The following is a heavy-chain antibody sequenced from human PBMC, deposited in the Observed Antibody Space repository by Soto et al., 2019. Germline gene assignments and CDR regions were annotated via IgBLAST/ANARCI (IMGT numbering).Heavy chain of an antibody. CDR3: ARDQGIAAAGRGVYYFDY. J-gene: IGHJ4*02. D-gene: IGHD6-13*01. CDR2: IYTSGST. CDR1: GGSISSYY. V-gene: IGHV4-4*07. Sequence: QVQLQESGPGLVKPSETLSLTCTVSGGSISSYYWSWIRQPAGKGLEWIGRIYTSGSTNYNPSLKSRVTMSVDTSKNQFSLKLSSVTAADTAVYYCARDQGIAAAGRGVYYFDYWGQGTLVTVSS.